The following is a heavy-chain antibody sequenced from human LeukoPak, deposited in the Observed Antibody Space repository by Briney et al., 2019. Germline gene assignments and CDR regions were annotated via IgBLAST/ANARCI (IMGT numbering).Heavy chain of an antibody. D-gene: IGHD3-10*01. CDR3: ARDFTYYYGSGSLSGAFDI. V-gene: IGHV4-4*07. CDR1: GGSISRYY. J-gene: IGHJ3*02. CDR2: IYTSGST. Sequence: PSETLSLTCTVSGGSISRYYWSWIRQPAGKGLEWIGRIYTSGSTNYNPSLKSRVTMSVDTSKNQFSLKLSSVTAADTAVYYCARDFTYYYGSGSLSGAFDIWGQGTMVTVSS.